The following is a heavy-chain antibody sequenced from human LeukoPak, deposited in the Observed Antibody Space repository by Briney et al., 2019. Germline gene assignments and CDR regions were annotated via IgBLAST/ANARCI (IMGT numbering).Heavy chain of an antibody. Sequence: GGSLRLSCAASGFTFSSYGMHWVRQAPGKGLEWVAVMSYDGSNKYYADSVKGRFTISRDNSKNTLYLQMNSLRVEDAAVYYCARAVGGDPRFDPWGQGTLVTVSS. D-gene: IGHD1-26*01. CDR1: GFTFSSYG. V-gene: IGHV3-30*03. CDR3: ARAVGGDPRFDP. J-gene: IGHJ5*02. CDR2: MSYDGSNK.